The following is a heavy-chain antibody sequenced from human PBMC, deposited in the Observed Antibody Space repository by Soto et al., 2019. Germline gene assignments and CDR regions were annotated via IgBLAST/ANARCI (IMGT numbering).Heavy chain of an antibody. V-gene: IGHV1-2*04. CDR1: GYTFTGYY. Sequence: ASVKVSCKASGYTFTGYYMHWVRQAPGQGLEWMGWINPNSGGTNYAQKFQGWITMTRDTSISTAYMELSRLRSDDTAVYYCARGNLVVVPAAPGYYYGMDVWGQGTTVTVSS. CDR3: ARGNLVVVPAAPGYYYGMDV. D-gene: IGHD2-2*01. CDR2: INPNSGGT. J-gene: IGHJ6*02.